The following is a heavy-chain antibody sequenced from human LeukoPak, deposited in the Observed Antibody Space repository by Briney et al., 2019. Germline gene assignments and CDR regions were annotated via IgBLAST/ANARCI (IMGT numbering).Heavy chain of an antibody. V-gene: IGHV4-39*01. D-gene: IGHD4-17*01. J-gene: IGHJ4*02. Sequence: PSETLSLTCTVSGGSISSSSYYWGWIRQPPGKGLEWIGSIYYSGSTYYNPSLKSRVTISVDTSKNQFSLKLSSVTAADTAVYYCARLVDYGYYFDYWGQGTLVTVSS. CDR3: ARLVDYGYYFDY. CDR1: GGSISSSSYY. CDR2: IYYSGST.